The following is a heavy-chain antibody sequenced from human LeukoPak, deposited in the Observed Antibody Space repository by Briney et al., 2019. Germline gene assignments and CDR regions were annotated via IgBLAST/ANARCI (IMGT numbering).Heavy chain of an antibody. V-gene: IGHV4-30-4*01. Sequence: SQTLSLTCTVSGGSLSSGDYYWSWIRQPPGKGLEWIGYIYYSGSTYYNPSLKRRVTISVDTSKHQFSLKLSSVTAADTAVYYCARESGLIWFGELGIAFDIWGQGTMVTVSS. CDR1: GGSLSSGDYY. J-gene: IGHJ3*02. CDR3: ARESGLIWFGELGIAFDI. D-gene: IGHD3-10*01. CDR2: IYYSGST.